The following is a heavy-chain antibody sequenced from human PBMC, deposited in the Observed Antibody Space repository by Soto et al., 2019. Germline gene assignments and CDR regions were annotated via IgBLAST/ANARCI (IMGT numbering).Heavy chain of an antibody. Sequence: EVQLVESGGGLVQPGGSLRLSCAASGFTFSSYSMNWVRQAPGKGLEWVSYISSSSSTIYYADSVKGRFTISRDNAKNSLYLQMNSLRDEDTAVYYCARDSPSGYYYYYGMDVWGQGTTVTVSS. D-gene: IGHD6-19*01. V-gene: IGHV3-48*02. CDR2: ISSSSSTI. CDR3: ARDSPSGYYYYYGMDV. CDR1: GFTFSSYS. J-gene: IGHJ6*02.